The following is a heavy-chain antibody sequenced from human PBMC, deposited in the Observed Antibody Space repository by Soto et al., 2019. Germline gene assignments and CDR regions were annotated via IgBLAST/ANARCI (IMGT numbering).Heavy chain of an antibody. V-gene: IGHV1-69*13. J-gene: IGHJ3*02. Sequence: SVKVSCKASGGTFSSYAISWVRQAPGQGLAWMGGIIPIFGTANYAQKFQGRVTITADESTSTAYMELSSLRSEDTAVYYCARDNYYDTRGAFDIWGQGTMVTVS. D-gene: IGHD3-22*01. CDR1: GGTFSSYA. CDR2: IIPIFGTA. CDR3: ARDNYYDTRGAFDI.